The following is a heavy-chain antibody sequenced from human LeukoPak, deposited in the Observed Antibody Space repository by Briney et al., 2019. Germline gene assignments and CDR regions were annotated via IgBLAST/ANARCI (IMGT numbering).Heavy chain of an antibody. V-gene: IGHV1-18*01. J-gene: IGHJ5*02. CDR1: GYTFTSYG. D-gene: IGHD6-6*01. CDR2: ISAYNGNT. Sequence: ASVKVSCKASGYTFTSYGISWVRQAPGQGLEWMGWISAYNGNTNYAQKFQGRVTMTRDTSISTAYMELSRLRSDDTAVYYCARWYSSSSGNWFDPWGQGTLVTVSS. CDR3: ARWYSSSSGNWFDP.